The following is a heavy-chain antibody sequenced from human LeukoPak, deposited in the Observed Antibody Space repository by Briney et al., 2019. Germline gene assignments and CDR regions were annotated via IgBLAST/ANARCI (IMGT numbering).Heavy chain of an antibody. CDR3: ARATAYYDGNLDY. D-gene: IGHD3-22*01. V-gene: IGHV3-74*01. CDR2: INSDGSST. Sequence: GGSLRLSCAASGFTFSSYWMHWVRQAPGKGLVWVSRINSDGSSTSYADSVKGRFTISRDNAKNTLYLQMNSLRAEDTAVYYCARATAYYDGNLDYWGQGTLVTVSS. J-gene: IGHJ4*02. CDR1: GFTFSSYW.